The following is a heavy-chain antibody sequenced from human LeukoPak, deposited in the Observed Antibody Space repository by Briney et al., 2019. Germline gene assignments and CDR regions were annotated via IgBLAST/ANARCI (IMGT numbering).Heavy chain of an antibody. CDR3: ARATLDSSSSWGGPFDY. Sequence: ASVKVSCKASGGTFRSYAISWVRQAPGQGLEWMGGIIPIFGTANYAQKFQGRVTITADKSTSTAYMELSSLRSEDTAVYYCARATLDSSSSWGGPFDYWGQGTLVTVSS. J-gene: IGHJ4*02. CDR2: IIPIFGTA. D-gene: IGHD6-6*01. CDR1: GGTFRSYA. V-gene: IGHV1-69*06.